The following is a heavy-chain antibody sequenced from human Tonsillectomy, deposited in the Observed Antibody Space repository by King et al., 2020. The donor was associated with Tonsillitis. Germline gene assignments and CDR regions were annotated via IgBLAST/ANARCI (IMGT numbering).Heavy chain of an antibody. V-gene: IGHV4-31*03. Sequence: MQLQESGPGLVKPSQTLSLTCSVSGGSIRSGGYYWSWIRQHPGKGLEWIGYIYHSGTTYYNPSLESRVTMSVDTSKNQISLKLSSMTAADTAVYYCAGTRSTNCCEFDYWGQGTLVTVSS. J-gene: IGHJ4*02. D-gene: IGHD2-2*01. CDR1: GGSIRSGGYY. CDR2: IYHSGTT. CDR3: AGTRSTNCCEFDY.